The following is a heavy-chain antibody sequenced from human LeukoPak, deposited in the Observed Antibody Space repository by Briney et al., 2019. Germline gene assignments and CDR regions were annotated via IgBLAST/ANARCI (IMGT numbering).Heavy chain of an antibody. CDR3: ARVGPVYDGRYYFDY. CDR1: GGSISSSAYY. V-gene: IGHV4-61*08. Sequence: SETLSLTCSVSGGSISSSAYYWSWIRQPPGKGLEWIGYIYYSGSTNYNPSLKSRVTISVDTSKNQFSLKLSSVTAADTAVYYCARVGPVYDGRYYFDYWGQGTLVTVSS. D-gene: IGHD3-22*01. J-gene: IGHJ4*02. CDR2: IYYSGST.